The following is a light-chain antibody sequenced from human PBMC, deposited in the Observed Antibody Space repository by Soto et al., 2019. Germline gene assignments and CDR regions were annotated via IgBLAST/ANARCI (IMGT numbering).Light chain of an antibody. J-gene: IGKJ4*01. CDR3: QHRSNWPSVT. V-gene: IGKV3-11*01. CDR1: QSLSSS. CDR2: DAS. Sequence: EIVLTQSQTTLSLSPGDRATLSCRASQSLSSSLAWYRHQPGQAPRLLIYDASSRATGIPGRFSGSGSGTHFTLTISSLQPQDFGVYYCQHRSNWPSVTFGGGTKVEIK.